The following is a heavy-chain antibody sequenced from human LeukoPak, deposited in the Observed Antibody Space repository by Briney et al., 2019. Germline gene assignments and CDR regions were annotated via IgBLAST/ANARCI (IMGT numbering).Heavy chain of an antibody. CDR3: ARDAAYCGGGSCYFGY. CDR2: ISSSSSYI. J-gene: IGHJ4*02. V-gene: IGHV3-21*01. D-gene: IGHD2-15*01. CDR1: GFTFSSYS. Sequence: GGSLRLSCAASGFTFSSYSMNWVRQAPGKGLEWVSSISSSSSYIYYADSVKGRFTISRDNAKNSLYLQMNSLRAEDTAVYYCARDAAYCGGGSCYFGYWGQGTLVTVSS.